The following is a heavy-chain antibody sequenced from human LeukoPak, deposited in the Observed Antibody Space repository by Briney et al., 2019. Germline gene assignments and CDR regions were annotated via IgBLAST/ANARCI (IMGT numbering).Heavy chain of an antibody. D-gene: IGHD1-1*01. J-gene: IGHJ4*02. CDR3: ARGKEREAFDF. CDR1: GYTFISYG. Sequence: ASVKVSCKASGYTFISYGISWVRQAPGQGLEWVGWIFTYNGDTKYEKKFQGRVTMTTDSSTNTVYLELSSLRSDDKGVYYCARGKEREAFDFWGQGTLVTVSS. V-gene: IGHV1-18*01. CDR2: IFTYNGDT.